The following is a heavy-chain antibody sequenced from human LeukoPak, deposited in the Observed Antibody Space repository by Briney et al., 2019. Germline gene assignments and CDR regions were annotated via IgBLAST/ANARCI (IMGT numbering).Heavy chain of an antibody. CDR2: INPKSGGT. CDR1: GYTFTSYG. J-gene: IGHJ4*02. CDR3: ARGGGYCTNGICSYFDY. Sequence: DSVMLSCKTSGYTFTSYGISRVRQAPGQGLEWMGWINPKSGGTNYAQKFQGRVTMTRDTSISTAYMELSRLTSDDAAMYYCARGGGYCTNGICSYFDYWGQGTLVTVSS. V-gene: IGHV1-2*02. D-gene: IGHD2-8*01.